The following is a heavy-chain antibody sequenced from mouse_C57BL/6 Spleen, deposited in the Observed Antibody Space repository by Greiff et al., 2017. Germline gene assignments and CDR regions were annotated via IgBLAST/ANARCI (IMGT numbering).Heavy chain of an antibody. V-gene: IGHV5-16*01. CDR3: ARDEGLPPGAMDY. Sequence: EVKLVESEGGLVQPGSSMKLSCTASGFTFSDYYMAWVRQVPEKGLEWVANINYDGSSTYYLDSLKSRFIISRDNAKNILYLQMSSLKSEDTATYYCARDEGLPPGAMDYWGQGTSVTVSS. D-gene: IGHD2-2*01. CDR2: INYDGSST. CDR1: GFTFSDYY. J-gene: IGHJ4*01.